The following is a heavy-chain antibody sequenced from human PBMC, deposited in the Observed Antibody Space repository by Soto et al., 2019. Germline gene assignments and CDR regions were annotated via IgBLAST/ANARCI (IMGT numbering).Heavy chain of an antibody. CDR3: ARAFYGSIYYFDY. CDR2: IYYSGST. J-gene: IGHJ4*02. Sequence: QLQLQESGPGLVKPSETLSLTCTVSGGSISSSGYYWGWIRQPPGKGLEWIGSIYYSGSTYYNPSLKRRVTISVDTSKNQFSLQLSSVTAADTAVYYCARAFYGSIYYFDYWGQGTLVTVSS. CDR1: GGSISSSGYY. D-gene: IGHD3-10*01. V-gene: IGHV4-39*01.